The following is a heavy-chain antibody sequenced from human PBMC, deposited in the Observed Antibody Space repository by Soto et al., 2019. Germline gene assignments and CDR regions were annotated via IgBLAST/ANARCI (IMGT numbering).Heavy chain of an antibody. V-gene: IGHV4-59*08. CDR3: ARLGGYLSPFHH. CDR2: IYYSGST. D-gene: IGHD3-3*01. Sequence: SETLSLTCTVSGGSIGSYYWSWIRQPPGKGLEWIGYIYYSGSTNYNPSLESRVTISVDTSKNQFSLKLSSVTAADTAIYYCARLGGYLSPFHHWGQGTRVTVSS. J-gene: IGHJ1*01. CDR1: GGSIGSYY.